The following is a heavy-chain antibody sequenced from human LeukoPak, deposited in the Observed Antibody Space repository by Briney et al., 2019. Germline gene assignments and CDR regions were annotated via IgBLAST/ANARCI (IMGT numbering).Heavy chain of an antibody. CDR2: ISSSSSTI. V-gene: IGHV3-48*02. J-gene: IGHJ1*01. Sequence: PGGSLRLSCAASGFTFSSYSMNWVRQAPGKGLEWVSYISSSSSTIYYADSVKGRFTISRDNAKNSLYLQMNSLSDEDTAVYYCARDRSAHYYGSESYQHWGQGTLVTVSS. CDR1: GFTFSSYS. CDR3: ARDRSAHYYGSESYQH. D-gene: IGHD3-10*01.